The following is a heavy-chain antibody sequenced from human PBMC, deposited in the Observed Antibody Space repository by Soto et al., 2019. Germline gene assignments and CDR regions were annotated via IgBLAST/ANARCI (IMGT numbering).Heavy chain of an antibody. CDR3: ARSVTGARGWFDP. CDR1: SGSISRSNW. D-gene: IGHD2-21*02. J-gene: IGHJ5*02. CDR2: IYQSGST. V-gene: IGHV4-4*02. Sequence: QVQRQESGPGLVKPSGTLSLTCGVSSGSISRSNWWSWVRQPPGKGLEWIGEIYQSGSTTYTPSLKSRVTISLDKSKNQFSLNLTSVTAADTAVYYCARSVTGARGWFDPWGQGTLVTVSS.